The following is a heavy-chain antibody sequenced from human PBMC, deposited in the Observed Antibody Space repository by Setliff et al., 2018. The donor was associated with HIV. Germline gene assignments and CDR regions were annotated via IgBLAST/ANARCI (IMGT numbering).Heavy chain of an antibody. CDR1: GGSASNSRYY. D-gene: IGHD3-22*01. CDR2: IYYNEKT. J-gene: IGHJ5*02. Sequence: SETLSLTCTVSGGSASNSRYYWAWIRQPPGKGLEYIGSIYYNEKTYYSPSLKSRVTISIDTSKNQFSLNLTSVTAADSAVYYCASRVYYYDSNNFLREEGFDPWGQGTLVTV. CDR3: ASRVYYYDSNNFLREEGFDP. V-gene: IGHV4-39*01.